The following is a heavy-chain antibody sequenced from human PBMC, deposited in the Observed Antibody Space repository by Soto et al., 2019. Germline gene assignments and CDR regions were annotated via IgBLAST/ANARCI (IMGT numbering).Heavy chain of an antibody. CDR3: ANRKQQLFHAFDI. CDR2: ISGSGGST. D-gene: IGHD6-13*01. CDR1: GFTFSSYA. J-gene: IGHJ3*02. Sequence: EVQLLESGGGLVQPGGSLRLSCAASGFTFSSYAMSWVRQAPGKGLEWVSAISGSGGSTYYADSVKGRFTISRDNSKNTLYLQMNSLRAEDTAVYYCANRKQQLFHAFDIWGQGTMVTVSS. V-gene: IGHV3-23*01.